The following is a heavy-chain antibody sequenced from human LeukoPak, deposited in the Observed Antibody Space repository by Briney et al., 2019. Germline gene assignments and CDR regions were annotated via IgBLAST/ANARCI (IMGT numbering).Heavy chain of an antibody. CDR2: ISYDGKNE. CDR1: GFTFSNFG. V-gene: IGHV3-30*18. D-gene: IGHD5-24*01. CDR3: AKQMAVDYFDY. J-gene: IGHJ4*02. Sequence: GGSLRLSCAASGFTFSNFGMHWVRQAPGKGLEWVAVISYDGKNEYYTDSVKGRYTISRDNARNTLYLQMNSLRAEDTAIYYCAKQMAVDYFDYWGQGTLVTVSS.